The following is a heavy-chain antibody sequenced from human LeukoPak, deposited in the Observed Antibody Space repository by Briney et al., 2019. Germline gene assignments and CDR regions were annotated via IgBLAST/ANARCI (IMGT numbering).Heavy chain of an antibody. J-gene: IGHJ4*02. CDR2: INHSGST. V-gene: IGHV4-34*01. D-gene: IGHD3-16*02. CDR3: ARGWYYDYVWGSYRLIGYFDY. CDR1: GGSFSGYY. Sequence: PSETLSLTCARYGGSFSGYYWSWIRQPPGKGLEWIGEINHSGSTNYNPSLKSRVTISVDTSKNQFSLKLSSVTAADTAVYYCARGWYYDYVWGSYRLIGYFDYWGQGTLVTVSS.